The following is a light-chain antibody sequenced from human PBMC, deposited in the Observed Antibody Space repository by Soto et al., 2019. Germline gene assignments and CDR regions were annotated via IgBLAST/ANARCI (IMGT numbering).Light chain of an antibody. V-gene: IGKV3-20*01. CDR3: QQYGSSPPGT. J-gene: IGKJ1*01. CDR2: ASS. CDR1: QSVSTN. Sequence: EILMTQSPATLSVSPGERATLSCRASQSVSTNLAWYQQKPGRAPRLLIYASSTRATGIPGRFSGSGSGTDFTLTISRLEPEDFAVYYCQQYGSSPPGTFGQGTKVDIK.